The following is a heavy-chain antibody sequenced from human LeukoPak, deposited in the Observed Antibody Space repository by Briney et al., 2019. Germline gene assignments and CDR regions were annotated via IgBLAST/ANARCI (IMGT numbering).Heavy chain of an antibody. J-gene: IGHJ4*02. V-gene: IGHV4-34*01. CDR2: INHSGYT. D-gene: IGHD4-17*01. CDR3: TRMTTGHDY. Sequence: SETLSLTCAVSGVSFNDYYWSWVRQTPGKGLGWIGEINHSGYTNDSPSLKSRVTLSIDTSRKQLSLRMRSVTVADTGIYYCTRMTTGHDYWGQGTLVTVSS. CDR1: GVSFNDYY.